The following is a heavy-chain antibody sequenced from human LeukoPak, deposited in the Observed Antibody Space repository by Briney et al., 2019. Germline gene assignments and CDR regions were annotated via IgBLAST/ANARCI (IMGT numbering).Heavy chain of an antibody. CDR3: ARDFRRVDPGVQDY. Sequence: GGSLRLSCVASGFTFSSYSMSWVRQAPGKGLEWVSSISSSSSYIYYADSVKGRFTISRDNAKNSLYLQMNSLRAEDTAVYYCARDFRRVDPGVQDYWGQGTLVTVSS. CDR2: ISSSSSYI. J-gene: IGHJ4*02. D-gene: IGHD1-1*01. CDR1: GFTFSSYS. V-gene: IGHV3-21*01.